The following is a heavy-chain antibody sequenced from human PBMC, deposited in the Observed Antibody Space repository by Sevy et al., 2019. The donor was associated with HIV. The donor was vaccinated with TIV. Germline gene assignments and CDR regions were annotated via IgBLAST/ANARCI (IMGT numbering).Heavy chain of an antibody. V-gene: IGHV3-11*06. CDR1: GFAFSDYY. D-gene: IGHD6-19*01. Sequence: GGSLRLSCAASGFAFSDYYMNWIHQAPGKGLEWVSCISGLTNYINYADSVKGRFTISRDNAKNSVYLQMNSLRAEDTAVYYCARRSSGWDYFDYWGQGTPVTVSS. J-gene: IGHJ4*02. CDR2: ISGLTNYI. CDR3: ARRSSGWDYFDY.